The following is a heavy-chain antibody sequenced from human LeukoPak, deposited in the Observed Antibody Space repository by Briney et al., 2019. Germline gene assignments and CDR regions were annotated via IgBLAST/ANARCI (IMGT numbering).Heavy chain of an antibody. V-gene: IGHV3-74*01. Sequence: GGSLTLSRAAAGFSFSSDWMHSVRHAPGKGLVWVSRINSDGSSTIYADSVKGRFTTSRDNAKNTLYLQMNSLRAEDTAVYYCASAVAVAGGGNWGQGNLVTVSS. CDR3: ASAVAVAGGGN. CDR2: INSDGSST. J-gene: IGHJ4*02. CDR1: GFSFSSDW. D-gene: IGHD6-19*01.